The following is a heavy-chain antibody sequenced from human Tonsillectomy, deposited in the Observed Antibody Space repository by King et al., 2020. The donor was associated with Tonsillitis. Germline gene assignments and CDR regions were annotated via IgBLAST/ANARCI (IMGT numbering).Heavy chain of an antibody. CDR2: IKQDGSEI. V-gene: IGHV3-7*03. CDR1: GFSFSGYW. Sequence: VQLVESGGGLVQPGGSLRLSCAASGFSFSGYWMRWVRQTPAKGLECVADIKQDGSEIYYMDSVRGRFIISRDNTKNSLCLQMNSLRAEDTAVYCCARLWGHCDGGGCFPPDCWGQGTLVTVSS. J-gene: IGHJ4*02. D-gene: IGHD2-21*01. CDR3: ARLWGHCDGGGCFPPDC.